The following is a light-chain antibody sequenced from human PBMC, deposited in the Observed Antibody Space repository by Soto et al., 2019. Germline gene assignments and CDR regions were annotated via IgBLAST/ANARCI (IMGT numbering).Light chain of an antibody. Sequence: QSALTQPASVSGSPGQSITIPCTGTSSDVGGYNYVSWYQQHPSKAPKLMIYEVRNRASRVSKLFSGSKSGNTASLIISGLQAEEEADYYCSSYTSSSTYVFGTGTKLTVL. J-gene: IGLJ1*01. CDR3: SSYTSSSTYV. V-gene: IGLV2-14*01. CDR2: EVR. CDR1: SSDVGGYNY.